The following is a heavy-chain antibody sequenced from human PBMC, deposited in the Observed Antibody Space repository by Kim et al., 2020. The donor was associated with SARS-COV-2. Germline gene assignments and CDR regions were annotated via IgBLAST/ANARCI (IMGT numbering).Heavy chain of an antibody. Sequence: GESLKISCKGSGYSFTSYWIGWVRQMPGKGLEWMVIIYPGDSDTRYSPSFQGQVTISADKSISTAYLQWSSLKASDTAIYYCATSFRYFDWSIFDYWGQGTLVTVSS. J-gene: IGHJ4*02. CDR3: ATSFRYFDWSIFDY. D-gene: IGHD3-9*01. CDR1: GYSFTSYW. CDR2: IYPGDSDT. V-gene: IGHV5-51*01.